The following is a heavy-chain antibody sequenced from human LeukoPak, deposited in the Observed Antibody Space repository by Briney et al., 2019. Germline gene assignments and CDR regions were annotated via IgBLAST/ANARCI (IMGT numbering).Heavy chain of an antibody. D-gene: IGHD4-23*01. J-gene: IGHJ4*02. CDR3: ARHVRLTIYGGNSYYFDY. V-gene: IGHV4-34*01. CDR2: INHSGST. CDR1: GGSFSGYY. Sequence: SETLSLTCAVYGGSFSGYYWSWIRQPPGKGLEWIGEINHSGSTYYNPSLKSRVTISVDTSKNQFSLKLSSVTAADTAVYYCARHVRLTIYGGNSYYFDYWGQGTLVTVSS.